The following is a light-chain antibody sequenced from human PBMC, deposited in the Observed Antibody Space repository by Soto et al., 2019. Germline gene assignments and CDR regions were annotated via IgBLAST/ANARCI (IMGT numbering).Light chain of an antibody. V-gene: IGKV1-5*01. CDR2: DAS. J-gene: IGKJ2*01. CDR1: QSISSW. Sequence: DIQMTQSPSTLSASVGDRVTITCRASQSISSWLAWYQQKPGKAPKLLIYDASSLESGVPSRFSGSGSGTEFTLTNSSLQPDDFAPYYCQQYNSYSYTFGQGTKLEIK. CDR3: QQYNSYSYT.